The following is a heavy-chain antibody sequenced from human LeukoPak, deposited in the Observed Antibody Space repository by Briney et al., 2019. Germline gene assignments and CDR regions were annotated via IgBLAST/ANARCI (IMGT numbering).Heavy chain of an antibody. CDR3: ARDKTGIFDY. J-gene: IGHJ4*02. D-gene: IGHD7-27*01. CDR2: IFSSGST. Sequence: SETLSLTCTVSGGSISSYYWSWIRQPPGKGLEWIGYIFSSGSTYYNPSLKSQITISIDTSKNQFSLKLNSVTAADTAVYYCARDKTGIFDYWGRGTLVTVSS. CDR1: GGSISSYY. V-gene: IGHV4-59*12.